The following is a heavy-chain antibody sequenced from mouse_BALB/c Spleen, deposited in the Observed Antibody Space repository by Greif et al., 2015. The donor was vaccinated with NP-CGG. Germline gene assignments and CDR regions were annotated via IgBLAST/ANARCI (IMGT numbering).Heavy chain of an antibody. D-gene: IGHD2-3*01. Sequence: LVESGPELVKPGASVKMSCKASGYTFTSYVMHWVKQKPGQGLEWIGYISPYNDGTKYNEKFKGKATLTSDKSSSTAYMELSSLTSEDSAVYYCARRAFYDGYYVYWGQGTLVTVSA. V-gene: IGHV1-14*01. CDR2: ISPYNDGT. CDR3: ARRAFYDGYYVY. J-gene: IGHJ3*01. CDR1: GYTFTSYV.